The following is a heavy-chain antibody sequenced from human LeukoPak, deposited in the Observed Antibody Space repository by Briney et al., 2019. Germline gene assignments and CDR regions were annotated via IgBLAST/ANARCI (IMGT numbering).Heavy chain of an antibody. Sequence: GGTLRLSCAASGFSFSSYEMNCVRQAPGKGLEWVSYISASGSTIYYADSVKGRFTFSRDNSKNLLYLQMNSLRAEDTAVYYCARGQWLVRGVYFDYWGQGTLVSVSS. CDR2: ISASGSTI. D-gene: IGHD6-19*01. J-gene: IGHJ4*02. V-gene: IGHV3-48*03. CDR3: ARGQWLVRGVYFDY. CDR1: GFSFSSYE.